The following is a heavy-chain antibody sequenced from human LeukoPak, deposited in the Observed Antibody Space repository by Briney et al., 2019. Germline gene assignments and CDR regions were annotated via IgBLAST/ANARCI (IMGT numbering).Heavy chain of an antibody. CDR3: ARQSAPSWFDP. CDR1: GGSISSSSYY. V-gene: IGHV4-39*01. CDR2: IYYSGST. J-gene: IGHJ5*02. Sequence: PSETLSFTCTVSGGSISSSSYYWGWIRQPPGKGLEWIGSIYYSGSTYYNPSLKSRVTISVDTSKNQFSLKLSSVTAADTAVYYCARQSAPSWFDPWGQGTLVTVSS.